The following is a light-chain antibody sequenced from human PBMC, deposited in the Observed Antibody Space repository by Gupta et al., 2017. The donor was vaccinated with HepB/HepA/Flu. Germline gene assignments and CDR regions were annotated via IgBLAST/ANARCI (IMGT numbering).Light chain of an antibody. CDR2: KAS. CDR1: QSISSW. J-gene: IGKJ2*01. CDR3: EQDNSYPYT. Sequence: DIQMTQSPSTLSASVGDRDTITCRASQSISSWLAWYQQKPGKAPKLLIYKASSLESGVPSRFSGSGSGTEFTLTISSLQPDDFATYYCEQDNSYPYTFGQGTKVEIK. V-gene: IGKV1-5*03.